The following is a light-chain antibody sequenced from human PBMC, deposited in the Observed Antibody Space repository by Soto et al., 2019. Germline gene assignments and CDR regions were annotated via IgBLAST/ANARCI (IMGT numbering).Light chain of an antibody. CDR2: RNN. CDR1: SSNIGSNY. V-gene: IGLV1-47*01. Sequence: QSVLTQPPSASGTPGQRVTISCSGSSSNIGSNYVYWYQQLPGTAPKLLIYRNNQRPSGVPDRFSGSKSGTSASLAISGLRSGDEADYYCAAWDDSLSGPSYVFGTGTKLTVL. J-gene: IGLJ1*01. CDR3: AAWDDSLSGPSYV.